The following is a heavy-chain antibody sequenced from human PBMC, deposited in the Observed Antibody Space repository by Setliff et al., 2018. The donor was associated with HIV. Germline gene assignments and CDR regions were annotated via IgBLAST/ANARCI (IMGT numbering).Heavy chain of an antibody. V-gene: IGHV4-34*01. Sequence: PSETLSLTCVVYGESFDTYYLTWIRLPPGKGLEWIGEIDHGGKANYNPSLESRVTMSVDTSVNQFSLNLTSVTAADTAVYYCARINPFGDYQDSYFYYMDVWGKGTTVTVSS. CDR1: GESFDTYY. J-gene: IGHJ6*03. CDR2: IDHGGKA. D-gene: IGHD4-17*01. CDR3: ARINPFGDYQDSYFYYMDV.